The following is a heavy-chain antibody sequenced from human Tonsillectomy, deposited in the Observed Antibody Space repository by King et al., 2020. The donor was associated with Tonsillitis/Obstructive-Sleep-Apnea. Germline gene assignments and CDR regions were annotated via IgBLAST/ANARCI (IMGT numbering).Heavy chain of an antibody. CDR2: ISAYNGNT. CDR1: GYTFTSYG. Sequence: QLVESGAEVKKPGASVKVSCKASGYTFTSYGVSWVRQSPGQGLEWMGWISAYNGNTNYAQKLQGRGTMTTDTSTSTAYMELRRLRSDDTAVYYCARGPPWYNWNYHYFDYWGQGTLVAVSS. J-gene: IGHJ4*02. CDR3: ARGPPWYNWNYHYFDY. D-gene: IGHD1-7*01. V-gene: IGHV1-18*01.